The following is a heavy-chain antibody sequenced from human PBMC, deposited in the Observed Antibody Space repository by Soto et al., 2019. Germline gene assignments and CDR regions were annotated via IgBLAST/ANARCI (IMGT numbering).Heavy chain of an antibody. CDR1: GFSFSISP. D-gene: IGHD6-13*01. V-gene: IGHV3-30-3*01. J-gene: IGHJ4*02. CDR3: AKARGSWYGTAFDY. Sequence: GGSLRLSCAASGFSFSISPMHWVRQAPGKGPEWVALISYDGINKFYADSVKSRFTISRDNSKSTLYLQMNSLRAEDTAVYYCAKARGSWYGTAFDYWGQGTLVTVSS. CDR2: ISYDGINK.